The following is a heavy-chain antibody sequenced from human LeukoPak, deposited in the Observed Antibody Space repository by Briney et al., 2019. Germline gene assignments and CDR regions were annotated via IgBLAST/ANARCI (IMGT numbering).Heavy chain of an antibody. CDR1: GDSISSSGYY. D-gene: IGHD2-2*01. CDR3: AREYQLTYYYYYYMDV. CDR2: MYYSGST. J-gene: IGHJ6*03. Sequence: SETLSLTCTVSGDSISSSGYYWGWIRQPPGKGLDWIGSMYYSGSTYYNPSLKSRVTISVDTSKNQFSLKLSSVTAADTAVYYCAREYQLTYYYYYYMDVWGKGTTVTVSS. V-gene: IGHV4-39*07.